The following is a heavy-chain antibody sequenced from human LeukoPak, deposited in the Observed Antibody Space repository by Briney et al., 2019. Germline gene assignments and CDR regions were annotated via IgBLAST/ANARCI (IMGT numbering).Heavy chain of an antibody. Sequence: SETLSLTCAVYGGSFSGYYWSWIRQPPGKGLEWIGEINHSGSTNYNPSLKSRVTISVDTSKNQFSLKLSSVTAADTAVYYCARVRRIAAAGTGAFDIRGQGTMSPSLQ. CDR2: INHSGST. V-gene: IGHV4-34*01. CDR3: ARVRRIAAAGTGAFDI. CDR1: GGSFSGYY. D-gene: IGHD6-13*01. J-gene: IGHJ3*02.